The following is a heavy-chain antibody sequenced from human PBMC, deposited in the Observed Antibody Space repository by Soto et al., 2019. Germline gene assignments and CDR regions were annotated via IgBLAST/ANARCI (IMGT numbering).Heavy chain of an antibody. CDR2: FDPEDGET. CDR3: ARKPIYHFFAGYYSVDY. D-gene: IGHD3-9*01. V-gene: IGHV1-24*01. Sequence: ASVKVSCKVSGYTLTELSMHWVRQAPGKGLEWMGGFDPEDGETIYAQKFQGRVTMTEDTSTDTAYMELSSLRSEDTAVYYCARKPIYHFFAGYYSVDYWGQGTLVTVSS. J-gene: IGHJ4*02. CDR1: GYTLTELS.